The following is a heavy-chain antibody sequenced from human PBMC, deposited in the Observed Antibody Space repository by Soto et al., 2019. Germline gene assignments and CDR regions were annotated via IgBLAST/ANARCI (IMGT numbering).Heavy chain of an antibody. CDR2: ISGSGGST. Sequence: GSLRLSCAASGFTFSSYAMSWVRQAPGKGLEWVSAISGSGGSTYYADSVKGRFTISRDNSKNTLYLQMNSLRAEDTAVYYCAKALGYCSGGSCYSQIYYYYGMDVWGQGTTVTVSS. J-gene: IGHJ6*02. V-gene: IGHV3-23*01. CDR1: GFTFSSYA. CDR3: AKALGYCSGGSCYSQIYYYYGMDV. D-gene: IGHD2-15*01.